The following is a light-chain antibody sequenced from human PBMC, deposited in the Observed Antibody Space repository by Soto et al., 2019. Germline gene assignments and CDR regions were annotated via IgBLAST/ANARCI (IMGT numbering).Light chain of an antibody. CDR2: GNS. J-gene: IGLJ2*01. CDR3: QSYDSSLSAYVV. CDR1: SSNFGAGSD. V-gene: IGLV1-40*01. Sequence: QAVVTQPPSVSGPPGQRVPISCTGTSSNFGAGSDVTWYQRLPGTAPKLLIHGNSNRPSGVPDRFSGSKSGTSASLAIPGLQAEDEADYYCQSYDSSLSAYVVFGGGTKLTVL.